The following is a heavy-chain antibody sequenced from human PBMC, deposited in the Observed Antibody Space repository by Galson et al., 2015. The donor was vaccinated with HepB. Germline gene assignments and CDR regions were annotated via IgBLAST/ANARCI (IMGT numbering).Heavy chain of an antibody. CDR3: ALRTGTYPYYLDF. V-gene: IGHV1-18*01. CDR1: GYTFTSYG. CDR2: ISPYNGNT. Sequence: SVKVSCKASGYTFTSYGLSWLRQAPGQGLEYMGWISPYNGNTNYAQKLQGRVTMTTDKSTTTAYMELRSLRSDDTAVYYCALRTGTYPYYLDFWGQGTLVAVSS. D-gene: IGHD3-10*01. J-gene: IGHJ4*02.